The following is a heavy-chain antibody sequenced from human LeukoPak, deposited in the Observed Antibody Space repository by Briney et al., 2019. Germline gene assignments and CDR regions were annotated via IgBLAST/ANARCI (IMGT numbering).Heavy chain of an antibody. D-gene: IGHD6-19*01. Sequence: GESLKISCKGSGYSFTNYRITWVRQMPGKGLEWMGRVDPSDSYAYYSPSFQGHVTISTDKSITTAYLQWSSLKASDTAMYYCARQGLSSGWNDWFDPWGQGTLVTVSS. J-gene: IGHJ5*02. CDR2: VDPSDSYA. CDR3: ARQGLSSGWNDWFDP. V-gene: IGHV5-10-1*01. CDR1: GYSFTNYR.